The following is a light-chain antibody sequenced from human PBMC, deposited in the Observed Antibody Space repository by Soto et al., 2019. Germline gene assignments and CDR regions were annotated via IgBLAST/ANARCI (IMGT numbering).Light chain of an antibody. CDR2: RNN. CDR1: SSNIGSNY. Sequence: QSVLTQPPSASGTPGQRVTISCSGSSSNIGSNYVYWYQQLPGTAPNLLIYRNNQRPSGVPDRFSGSKSGNSASLAISGLRSEDEADYYCAPWDDSLSAHLLFGGGTKLTVL. J-gene: IGLJ2*01. V-gene: IGLV1-47*01. CDR3: APWDDSLSAHLL.